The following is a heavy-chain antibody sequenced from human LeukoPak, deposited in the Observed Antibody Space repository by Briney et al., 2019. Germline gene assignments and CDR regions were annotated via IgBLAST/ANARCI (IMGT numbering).Heavy chain of an antibody. CDR2: ISAYNGST. CDR1: GYTFTSYG. J-gene: IGHJ5*02. V-gene: IGHV1-18*01. CDR3: ARGGYCSSTSCYEPEDNWFDP. D-gene: IGHD2-2*03. Sequence: ASVKVSCKASGYTFTSYGISWVRQAPGQGLEWMGWISAYNGSTNYAQKLQGRVTMTTDTSTSTAYMELRSLRSDDTAVYYCARGGYCSSTSCYEPEDNWFDPWGQGTLVTVSS.